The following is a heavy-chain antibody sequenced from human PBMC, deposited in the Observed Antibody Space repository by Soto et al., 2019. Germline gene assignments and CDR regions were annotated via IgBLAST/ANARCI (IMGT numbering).Heavy chain of an antibody. CDR2: IIPIFGTA. CDR1: GGTFSSYA. Sequence: QVQLVQSGAEVKKPGSSVKVSCKASGGTFSSYAISWVRQAPGQGLEWMGGIIPIFGTANYAQKFQGRVTINEDESTSTHYVELSILRCEDRAVYYCARESRYCSGGSCYFLPGIGYWCQGTLVSVSS. D-gene: IGHD2-15*01. V-gene: IGHV1-69*12. J-gene: IGHJ4*02. CDR3: ARESRYCSGGSCYFLPGIGY.